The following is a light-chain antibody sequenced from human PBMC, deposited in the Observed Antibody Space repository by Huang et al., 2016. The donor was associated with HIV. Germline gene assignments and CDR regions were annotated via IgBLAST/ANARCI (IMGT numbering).Light chain of an antibody. CDR2: GAS. Sequence: IVMTQSPATLSVSPGERATLSCRASQSINKNLAWYQQKPGKAPRLLIYGASTRATGIPARFGGSGSGTEFTLTITSLQSEDFGIYYCQQYDNWPPGWTFGQGTKVEIK. CDR3: QQYDNWPPGWT. CDR1: QSINKN. V-gene: IGKV3-15*01. J-gene: IGKJ1*01.